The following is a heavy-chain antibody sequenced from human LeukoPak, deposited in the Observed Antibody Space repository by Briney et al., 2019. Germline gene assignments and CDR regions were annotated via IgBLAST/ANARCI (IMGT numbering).Heavy chain of an antibody. CDR2: GHYSGTT. J-gene: IGHJ4*02. Sequence: PSETLSLTCTVSGVSINSHYWSWIRQSPGKGLEWIAYGHYSGTTNYNPSLKSRVTISVDTSKNQFSLKLTSVSAADTAMYCARHRTGTGYPLDYWGLGTLVTVSS. CDR1: GVSINSHY. CDR3: RHRTGTGYPLDY. D-gene: IGHD3/OR15-3a*01. V-gene: IGHV4-59*08.